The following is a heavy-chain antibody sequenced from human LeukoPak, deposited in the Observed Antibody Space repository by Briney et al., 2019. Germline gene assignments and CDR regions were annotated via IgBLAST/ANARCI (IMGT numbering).Heavy chain of an antibody. CDR2: ISGSGGST. CDR1: GFTFSSYA. Sequence: RSGGSLRLSCAASGFTFSSYAMSWVPQAPGKGLGGVSDISGSGGSTYYADSVKGRFTISRDNPKNTLYLQMNSLRAEDTAVYYCVPSSMVRGAGYWGQGTLVTVSS. V-gene: IGHV3-23*01. CDR3: VPSSMVRGAGY. D-gene: IGHD3-10*01. J-gene: IGHJ4*02.